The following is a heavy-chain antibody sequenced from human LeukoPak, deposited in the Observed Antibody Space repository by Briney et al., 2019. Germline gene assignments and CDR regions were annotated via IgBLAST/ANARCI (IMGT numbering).Heavy chain of an antibody. CDR3: AREAPRRAGFDY. D-gene: IGHD6-13*01. Sequence: GGSLRLSCAASGFTFSNYWMNWVRQAPGKGLEWVANIKQDGSDEYYVDSVKGRFTISRDNAKNSLYLQMNSLRAEDTAVYYCAREAPRRAGFDYWGQGTLVTVSS. V-gene: IGHV3-7*01. J-gene: IGHJ4*02. CDR2: IKQDGSDE. CDR1: GFTFSNYW.